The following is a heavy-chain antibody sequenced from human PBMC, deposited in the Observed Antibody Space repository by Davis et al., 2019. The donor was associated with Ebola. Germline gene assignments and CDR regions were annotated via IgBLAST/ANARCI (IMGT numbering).Heavy chain of an antibody. Sequence: AASVKVSCKASGYTFSSYGINWVRQAPGQGLEWMGWISGYNGNRNYAQKLQGRVTMSTDTSTSTAYMELRSLRSDDTAVYYCARAGRVVVTAMADYWGQGTLVTVSS. J-gene: IGHJ4*02. CDR3: ARAGRVVVTAMADY. D-gene: IGHD2-21*02. V-gene: IGHV1-18*01. CDR2: ISGYNGNR. CDR1: GYTFSSYG.